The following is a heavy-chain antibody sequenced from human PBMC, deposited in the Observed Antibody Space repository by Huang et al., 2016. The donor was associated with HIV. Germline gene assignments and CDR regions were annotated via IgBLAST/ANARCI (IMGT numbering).Heavy chain of an antibody. J-gene: IGHJ4*02. Sequence: QVQLEQSGPAVRKPGSSVKVSCQASGGSFSDQIISWVRQAPGQRFEWLRGTIPLFRVPAYAQEFKGRVKMTADESTATIYMELNSLTSEDTAVYYCAMSLRYQYDSRSYWGRYFDYWGQGTLVTVSS. CDR1: GGSFSDQI. CDR3: AMSLRYQYDSRSYWGRYFDY. V-gene: IGHV1-69*01. CDR2: TIPLFRVP. D-gene: IGHD3-16*01.